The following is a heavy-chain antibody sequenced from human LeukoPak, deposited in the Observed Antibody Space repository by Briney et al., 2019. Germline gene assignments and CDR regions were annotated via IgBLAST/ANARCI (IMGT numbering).Heavy chain of an antibody. CDR3: ARAGSGYDYPHRLLVD. CDR2: INPNSGGT. CDR1: GYTFTGYY. V-gene: IGHV1-2*06. D-gene: IGHD5-12*01. Sequence: VASVKVSCKASGYTFTGYYMHWVRQAPGQGLEWMGRINPNSGGTNYAQKFQGRVTMTRDTSISTAYMELSRLRPDDTAVYYCARAGSGYDYPHRLLVDWGQGTLVTVSS. J-gene: IGHJ4*02.